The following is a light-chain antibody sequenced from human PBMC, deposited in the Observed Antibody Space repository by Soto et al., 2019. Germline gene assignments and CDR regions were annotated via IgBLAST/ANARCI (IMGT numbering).Light chain of an antibody. Sequence: EIVLTQSPATLSLSPGERATLSCRASQTVDNYLHWYQQKPGQAPRLLIYDAFYRAAGVPARFSGVGSGTDFTLTISRLEPEDFAVYYCQQYGSSPMYSFGQGTKLEIK. J-gene: IGKJ2*03. CDR3: QQYGSSPMYS. CDR1: QTVDNY. V-gene: IGKV3-11*01. CDR2: DAF.